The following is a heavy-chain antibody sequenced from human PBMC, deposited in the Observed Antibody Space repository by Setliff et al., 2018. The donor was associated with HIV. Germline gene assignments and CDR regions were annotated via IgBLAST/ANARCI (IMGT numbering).Heavy chain of an antibody. Sequence: GESLKISCKGSGYGFTSYWIGWVRQMPGKGLEWMGIIYPGDSDTRYSPSFQGQVTISADKSISTAYLQWSSLKASDTAMYYCARLMITFGGVVSPQNAFDIWGQGTMVTVSS. V-gene: IGHV5-51*01. CDR3: ARLMITFGGVVSPQNAFDI. CDR2: IYPGDSDT. D-gene: IGHD3-16*01. CDR1: GYGFTSYW. J-gene: IGHJ3*02.